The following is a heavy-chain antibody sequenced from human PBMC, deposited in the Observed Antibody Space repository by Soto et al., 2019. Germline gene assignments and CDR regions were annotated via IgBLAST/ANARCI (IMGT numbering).Heavy chain of an antibody. CDR2: ISSNGGST. J-gene: IGHJ4*02. Sequence: GGSLRLSCAASGFTFSSNAMHWVRQAPGKGLEYVSAISSNGGSTYYANSVKGRFTISRDNSKNTLYLQMGSLRAEDTAVYYCARVTTVVTPGYWGQGTLVTVSS. D-gene: IGHD4-17*01. V-gene: IGHV3-64*01. CDR3: ARVTTVVTPGY. CDR1: GFTFSSNA.